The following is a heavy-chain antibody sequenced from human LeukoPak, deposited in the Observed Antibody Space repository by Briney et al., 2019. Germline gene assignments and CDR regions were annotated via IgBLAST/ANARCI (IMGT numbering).Heavy chain of an antibody. CDR2: ISSSSTYI. V-gene: IGHV3-21*01. J-gene: IGHJ4*02. Sequence: GGSLRLSCAASGITFSTYAMSWVRQAPGKGLEWVSSISSSSTYINYADSVKGRFTISRDNAKNSLYLQMNSPRADDTAVYYCARDEGYSNLDYWGQGTLVTVSS. CDR1: GITFSTYA. CDR3: ARDEGYSNLDY. D-gene: IGHD4-11*01.